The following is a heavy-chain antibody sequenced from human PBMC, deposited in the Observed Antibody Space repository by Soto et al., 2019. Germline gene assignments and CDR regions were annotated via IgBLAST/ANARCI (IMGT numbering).Heavy chain of an antibody. CDR1: GGSISSYY. CDR2: IYTSGST. Sequence: SETLSLTCTVSGGSISSYYWSWIRQPAGKGLEWIGRIYTSGSTNYNPSLKSRVTMSVDTSKNQFSLKLSSVTAADMAVYYCARSRITIFGVVIINWFDPWGQGTLVTVSS. V-gene: IGHV4-4*07. J-gene: IGHJ5*02. D-gene: IGHD3-3*01. CDR3: ARSRITIFGVVIINWFDP.